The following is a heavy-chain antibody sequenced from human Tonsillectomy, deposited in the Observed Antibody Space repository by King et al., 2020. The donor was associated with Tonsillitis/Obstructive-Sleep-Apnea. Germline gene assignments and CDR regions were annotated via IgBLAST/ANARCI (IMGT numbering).Heavy chain of an antibody. D-gene: IGHD5-18*01. Sequence: VQLVESGGGVVQPGRSLRISCAASGFTFSRYGMHWVRQASGKGLEWVAVISYDGSDKYYADSVKGRFTISRDNSKNTLYLKMNSRQAEDTAVYCCAKLVTHFWVGVLHWGQGTLVTVSS. V-gene: IGHV3-30*18. CDR2: ISYDGSDK. CDR3: AKLVTHFWVGVLH. J-gene: IGHJ4*02. CDR1: GFTFSRYG.